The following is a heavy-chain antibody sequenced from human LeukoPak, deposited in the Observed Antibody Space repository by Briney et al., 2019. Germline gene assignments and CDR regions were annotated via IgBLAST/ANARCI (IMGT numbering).Heavy chain of an antibody. CDR3: ARERIAAAGPNWFDP. D-gene: IGHD6-13*01. CDR1: GGSISSSSYY. J-gene: IGHJ5*02. Sequence: SETLSLTCTVSGGSISSSSYYGGWIRQPPGKGLEWIGYIYYTGSTYYNPSLKSRVTISVDTSKNQFSLELSSVTAADTAVYYCARERIAAAGPNWFDPWGQGTLVTVSS. CDR2: IYYTGST. V-gene: IGHV4-39*07.